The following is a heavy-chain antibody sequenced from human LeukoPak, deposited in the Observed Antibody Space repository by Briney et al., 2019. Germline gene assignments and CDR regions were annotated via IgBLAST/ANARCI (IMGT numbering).Heavy chain of an antibody. D-gene: IGHD6-19*01. CDR2: ISGSGGST. CDR3: ARDSSGWYHWFDP. J-gene: IGHJ5*02. Sequence: GSLILSCAASGFTFSSYVMSWVRQAPGKGLELASGISGSGGSTYYAASVKGRFTISRNNPNNPLLLQMNSLSVEDTAVYYCARDSSGWYHWFDPWGQGTLVTVSS. CDR1: GFTFSSYV. V-gene: IGHV3-23*01.